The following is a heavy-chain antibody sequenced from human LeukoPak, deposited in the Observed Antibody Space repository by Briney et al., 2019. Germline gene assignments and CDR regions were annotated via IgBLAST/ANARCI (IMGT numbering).Heavy chain of an antibody. CDR3: AKDRALGEQPFDY. Sequence: GGSLRLSCAASGFTFSSYAMSWVRQAPGKGLEWVSTISGSGGNTYYADSVKGRFTISRDNSKNTLYLQMNSLRAEDPAVYYCAKDRALGEQPFDYWRQGTLVTVSS. J-gene: IGHJ4*02. CDR2: ISGSGGNT. D-gene: IGHD3-16*01. CDR1: GFTFSSYA. V-gene: IGHV3-23*01.